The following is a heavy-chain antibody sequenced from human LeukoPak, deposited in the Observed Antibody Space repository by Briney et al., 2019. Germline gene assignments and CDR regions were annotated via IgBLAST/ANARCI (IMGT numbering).Heavy chain of an antibody. V-gene: IGHV3-43*02. D-gene: IGHD3-9*01. CDR1: GASISSYY. J-gene: IGHJ1*01. CDR3: AKAVTTLSPYLDS. Sequence: TSETLSLTCTVSGASISSYYWTWIRQPPGKGLEWVSLISVDGGRTYYADSVKGRFTISRDNSKNSLYLQMNSLRNEDTALYYCAKAVTTLSPYLDSWGQGTLVTVSS. CDR2: ISVDGGRT.